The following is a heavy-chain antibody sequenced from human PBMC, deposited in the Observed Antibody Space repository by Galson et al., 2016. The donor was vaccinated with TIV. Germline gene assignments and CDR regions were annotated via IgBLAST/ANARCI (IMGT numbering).Heavy chain of an antibody. Sequence: SVKVSCKASGGTLNNYAVNWVRQAPGRGLQWVGGILPTSATTNYAQKFQGRVTITTDESASTVYMELSSLRSEDTAVYFCARDIPCGGTCYFFDDWGQGTLVTVSS. J-gene: IGHJ4*02. D-gene: IGHD2-15*01. V-gene: IGHV1-69*05. CDR3: ARDIPCGGTCYFFDD. CDR1: GGTLNNYA. CDR2: ILPTSATT.